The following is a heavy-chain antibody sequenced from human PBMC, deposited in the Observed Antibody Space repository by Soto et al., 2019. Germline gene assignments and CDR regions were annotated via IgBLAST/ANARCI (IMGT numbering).Heavy chain of an antibody. Sequence: PSETLSLTCTVSGGSISSYYWSWIRQPPGKGLEWIGYIYYSGSTNYNPSLKSRVTISVDTSKNQFSLKLSSVTAADTAVYYCARSSSGWYPHYFDYWGQGTLVTVSS. CDR3: ARSSSGWYPHYFDY. J-gene: IGHJ4*02. V-gene: IGHV4-59*01. D-gene: IGHD6-19*01. CDR1: GGSISSYY. CDR2: IYYSGST.